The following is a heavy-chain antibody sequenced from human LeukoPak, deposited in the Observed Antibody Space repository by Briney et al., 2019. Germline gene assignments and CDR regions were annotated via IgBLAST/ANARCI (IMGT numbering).Heavy chain of an antibody. Sequence: PGGSLRLSCAASGFTFSSYEMNWVRQAPGKGLEWVSYISSSGSTKYYADSVKGRFTISRDNAKNSLYLQMNSLRAEDTAVYYCARDGGSMGMDVWGKGTTVTVSS. D-gene: IGHD3-16*01. V-gene: IGHV3-48*03. J-gene: IGHJ6*03. CDR2: ISSSGSTK. CDR3: ARDGGSMGMDV. CDR1: GFTFSSYE.